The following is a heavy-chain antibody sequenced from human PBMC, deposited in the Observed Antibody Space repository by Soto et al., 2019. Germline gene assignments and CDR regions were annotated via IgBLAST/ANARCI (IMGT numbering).Heavy chain of an antibody. D-gene: IGHD5-18*01. CDR3: GKGGGRGYSHGAIDY. Sequence: EVQLVESGGGLVQPGGSLRLSCEASGFTFNNYWMHWVRQVPGKGLVWVSRINNDGSSTSYADSVKGRFTISRDNAKNTLYVQMNSLRVEDTAVYYCGKGGGRGYSHGAIDYWGQGILVTVSS. J-gene: IGHJ4*02. CDR1: GFTFNNYW. V-gene: IGHV3-74*01. CDR2: INNDGSST.